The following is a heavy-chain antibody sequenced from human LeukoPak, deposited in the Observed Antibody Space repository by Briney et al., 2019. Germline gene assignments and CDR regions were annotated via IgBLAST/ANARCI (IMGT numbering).Heavy chain of an antibody. J-gene: IGHJ4*02. CDR3: ATLKGYCSGGSCYYFDY. CDR1: GGSISSSSYY. D-gene: IGHD2-15*01. CDR2: IYYSGST. V-gene: IGHV4-39*01. Sequence: SETLSLTCTVSGGSISSSSYYWGWIRQPPGKGLEWTGSIYYSGSTYYNPSLKSRVTISVDTSKNQFSLKLSSVTAADTAVYYCATLKGYCSGGSCYYFDYWGQGTLVAVSS.